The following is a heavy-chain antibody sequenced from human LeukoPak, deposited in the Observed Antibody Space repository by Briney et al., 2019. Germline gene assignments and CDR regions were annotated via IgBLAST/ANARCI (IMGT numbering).Heavy chain of an antibody. V-gene: IGHV3-23*01. CDR3: ARAGNYRFDY. Sequence: GGSLRLSCAASGFNFSSYTMNWVRQPPGKRLEWVSAISGNGGSTFSADSVKGRFTVSRDNSKNTLYLQMNSLRAEDTAVYYCARAGNYRFDYWGQGTLVTVSS. CDR1: GFNFSSYT. D-gene: IGHD1-7*01. J-gene: IGHJ4*02. CDR2: ISGNGGST.